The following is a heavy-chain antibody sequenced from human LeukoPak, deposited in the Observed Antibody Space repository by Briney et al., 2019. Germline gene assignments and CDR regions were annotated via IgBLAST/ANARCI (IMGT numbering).Heavy chain of an antibody. CDR3: ARDPYQPLFFDY. V-gene: IGHV3-74*01. J-gene: IGHJ4*02. D-gene: IGHD2-2*01. CDR2: INRDGSSA. CDR1: GFIFSDYW. Sequence: GGSLRLSCAASGFIFSDYWMHWVRQAPGEGLVWVSRINRDGSSANYADSVKGRFTISRDNAKNTLYLQMNSLRAEDTAVYYCARDPYQPLFFDYWGQGTLVTASS.